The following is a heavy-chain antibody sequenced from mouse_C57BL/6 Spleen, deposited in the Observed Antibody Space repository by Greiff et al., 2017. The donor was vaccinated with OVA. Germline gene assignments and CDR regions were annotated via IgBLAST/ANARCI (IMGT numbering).Heavy chain of an antibody. Sequence: QVQLKQPGAELVMPGASVKLSCKASGYTFTSYWMHWVKQRPGQGLEWIGEIDPSDSYTNYNQKFKGKSTLTVDKSSSTAYMQISSLTSEDSAVYYCARPYYGNYERYFDVWGTGTTVTVSS. CDR1: GYTFTSYW. CDR3: ARPYYGNYERYFDV. CDR2: IDPSDSYT. V-gene: IGHV1-69*01. J-gene: IGHJ1*03. D-gene: IGHD2-10*01.